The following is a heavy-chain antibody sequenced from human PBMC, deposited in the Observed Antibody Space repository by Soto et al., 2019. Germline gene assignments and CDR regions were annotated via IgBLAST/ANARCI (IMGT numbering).Heavy chain of an antibody. CDR2: MNPNNGNT. V-gene: IGHV1-8*01. CDR3: ARGDSFSSSWYWFDS. Sequence: GASVKVSCKASGYTFTSYEINWVRQATGQGLEWMGWMNPNNGNTGYAQNCQGRVTMTRNTSISTAYMELSSLGSDDTAVYYCARGDSFSSSWYWFDSWGQGTPVTVSS. D-gene: IGHD6-13*01. CDR1: GYTFTSYE. J-gene: IGHJ5*01.